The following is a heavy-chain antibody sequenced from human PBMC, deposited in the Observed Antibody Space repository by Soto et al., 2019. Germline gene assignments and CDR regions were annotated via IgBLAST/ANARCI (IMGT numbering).Heavy chain of an antibody. V-gene: IGHV3-7*01. CDR2: IKQDGGEK. CDR1: GFTFSSYW. J-gene: IGHJ6*03. Sequence: SGGSLRLSCTASGFTFSSYWRSWVRQDTGKGLEWVASIKQDGGEKYYVDSVKGRFTISRDNAKSSLYLQMNGLRAEDTAVYYCTRLPFGVAKTYYYYYYMDVWGKGTTVTVSS. CDR3: TRLPFGVAKTYYYYYYMDV. D-gene: IGHD3-3*01.